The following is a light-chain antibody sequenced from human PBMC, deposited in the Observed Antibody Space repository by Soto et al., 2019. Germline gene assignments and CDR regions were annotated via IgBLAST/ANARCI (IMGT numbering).Light chain of an antibody. CDR2: DAS. V-gene: IGKV1-5*01. CDR3: QQCNSYSGT. J-gene: IGKJ3*01. Sequence: DIQMTQSPSTLSASVGDRVTITCRASQSVSSWLAWYQQKPGKAPKLLIYDASSLESGVPSRFSGSGSGTEFTLTISSLQPDDCATYYGQQCNSYSGTFGPGTKVDI. CDR1: QSVSSW.